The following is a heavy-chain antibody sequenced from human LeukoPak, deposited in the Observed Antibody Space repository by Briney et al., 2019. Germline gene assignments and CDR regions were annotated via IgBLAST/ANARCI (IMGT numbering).Heavy chain of an antibody. D-gene: IGHD2-2*02. V-gene: IGHV4-34*01. CDR3: ARKGGYCSSTSCYTFRNYYDY. J-gene: IGHJ4*02. CDR1: GGSFSGYY. Sequence: SETLSLTCAVYGGSFSGYYWSWIRQPPGKGLEWIGEINRSGSTNYNPSLKSRVTISVDTSKNQFSLKLSSVTAADTAVYYCARKGGYCSSTSCYTFRNYYDYWGRGTLVTVSS. CDR2: INRSGST.